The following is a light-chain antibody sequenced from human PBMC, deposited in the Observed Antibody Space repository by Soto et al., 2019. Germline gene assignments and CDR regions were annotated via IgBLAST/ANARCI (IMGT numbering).Light chain of an antibody. V-gene: IGLV2-8*01. CDR2: EVS. CDR3: SSYAGSNNFRV. Sequence: ALTQPPSASGSPGQSVTISCTGTGSDVGGYNYVSWYQQHPGKAPKLMIYEVSKRPSGVPDRFSGSKSGNTASLTVSGLQAEDEADYYCSSYAGSNNFRVFGTGTKLTVL. J-gene: IGLJ1*01. CDR1: GSDVGGYNY.